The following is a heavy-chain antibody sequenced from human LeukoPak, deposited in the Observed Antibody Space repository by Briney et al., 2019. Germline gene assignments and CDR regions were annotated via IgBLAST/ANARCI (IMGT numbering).Heavy chain of an antibody. V-gene: IGHV4-59*12. D-gene: IGHD3-3*01. J-gene: IGHJ6*03. Sequence: PSETLSLTCTVSGGSISSYYWSWIRQPPGKGLEWIGYIYYSGSTNYNPSLKSRVTISVDTSKNQFSLKLSSVTAADTAVYYCARSPPDFWSGYYTGGPYYYMDVWGKGTTVTVSS. CDR3: ARSPPDFWSGYYTGGPYYYMDV. CDR2: IYYSGST. CDR1: GGSISSYY.